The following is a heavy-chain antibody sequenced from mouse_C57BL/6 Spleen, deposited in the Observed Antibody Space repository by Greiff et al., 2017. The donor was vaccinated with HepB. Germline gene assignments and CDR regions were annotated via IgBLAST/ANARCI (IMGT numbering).Heavy chain of an antibody. J-gene: IGHJ4*01. CDR1: GFSLTSYG. CDR2: IWSGGST. CDR3: ARKIRDGYYYAMDY. D-gene: IGHD2-3*01. V-gene: IGHV2-2*01. Sequence: VQLQESGPGLVQPSQSLSITCTVSGFSLTSYGVHWVRQSPGKGLEWLGVIWSGGSTDYNAAFISRLSISKDNSKSQVFFKMNSLQADDTAIYYCARKIRDGYYYAMDYWGQGTSVTVSS.